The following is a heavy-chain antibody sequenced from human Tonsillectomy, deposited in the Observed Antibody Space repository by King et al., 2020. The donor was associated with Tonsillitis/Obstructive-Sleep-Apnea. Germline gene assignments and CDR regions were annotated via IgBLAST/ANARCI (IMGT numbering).Heavy chain of an antibody. CDR1: GFTFSNAW. Sequence: VQLVESGGGLVKPGGSLRLSCAASGFTFSNAWMSWVRRAPGKGLEWVGLIKSKTDGGTTDYAAPVKGRFTISRDDSKNTLYLQMNSLKTEDTAVYYCTTAKTDYWGQGTLVTVSS. CDR2: IKSKTDGGTT. J-gene: IGHJ4*02. CDR3: TTAKTDY. V-gene: IGHV3-15*01.